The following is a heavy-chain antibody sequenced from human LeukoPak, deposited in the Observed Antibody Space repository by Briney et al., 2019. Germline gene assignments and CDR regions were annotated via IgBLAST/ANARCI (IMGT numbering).Heavy chain of an antibody. V-gene: IGHV3-7*04. D-gene: IGHD5-24*01. Sequence: GGSLRLSCAGSGFSFSTSWINWVRQAPGKGLQWVANIKPDGSEINYVDSVKGRFTISRDNAMNSLYLEMNSLRAEDTAVYYCARDRGWLQFDYWGQGTVVTVSS. CDR1: GFSFSTSW. J-gene: IGHJ4*02. CDR2: IKPDGSEI. CDR3: ARDRGWLQFDY.